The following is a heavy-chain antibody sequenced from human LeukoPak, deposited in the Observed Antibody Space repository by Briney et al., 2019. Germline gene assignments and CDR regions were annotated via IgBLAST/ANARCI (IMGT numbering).Heavy chain of an antibody. CDR3: ARERMDYYGMDV. Sequence: GGSLRLFCAASGFTFSSYSMNWVRQAPGKGLEWVSSISSSSSYIYYADSVKGRFTISRDNAKNSLYLQMNSLRAEDTAVYYCARERMDYYGMDVWGQGTTVTVSS. V-gene: IGHV3-21*01. CDR1: GFTFSSYS. D-gene: IGHD2-8*01. CDR2: ISSSSSYI. J-gene: IGHJ6*02.